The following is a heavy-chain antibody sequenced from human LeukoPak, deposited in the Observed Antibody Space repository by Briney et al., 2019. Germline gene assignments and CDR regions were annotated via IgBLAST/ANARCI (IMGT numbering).Heavy chain of an antibody. CDR2: ISSSSSHK. Sequence: GGSLRLSCAASGFTVKDNFMSWVRQAPGKGLEWVSYISSSSSHKSYADAVKGRLSISRDNAKNSLYLQMNSLRAEDTAVYYCARDKGTAMATDYFDYWGQGTLVTVSS. J-gene: IGHJ4*02. D-gene: IGHD5-18*01. CDR1: GFTVKDNF. V-gene: IGHV3-11*06. CDR3: ARDKGTAMATDYFDY.